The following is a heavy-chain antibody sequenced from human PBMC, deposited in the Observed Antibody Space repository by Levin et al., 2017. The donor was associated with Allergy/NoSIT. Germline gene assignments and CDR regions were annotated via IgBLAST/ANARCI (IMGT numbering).Heavy chain of an antibody. J-gene: IGHJ6*02. CDR2: ISSSSSYI. CDR3: ARDMRGIAVNNGMDV. CDR1: GFTFSSYT. V-gene: IGHV3-21*01. Sequence: GASVKVSCAASGFTFSSYTMNWVRQAPGKGLEWVSSISSSSSYIYYADSVKGRFTISRDNAKNSLYLQMNSLRAEDTAVYYCARDMRGIAVNNGMDVWGQGTTVTVSS. D-gene: IGHD6-19*01.